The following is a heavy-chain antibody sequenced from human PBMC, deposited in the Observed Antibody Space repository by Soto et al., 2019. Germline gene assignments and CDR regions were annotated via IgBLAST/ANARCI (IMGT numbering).Heavy chain of an antibody. CDR2: IIPIFGTA. J-gene: IGHJ6*02. CDR3: ARNSCCCSGGSCYYYYYGMDV. D-gene: IGHD2-15*01. V-gene: IGHV1-69*12. Sequence: QVQLVQSGAEVKKPGSSVKVSCKASGGTFSSYAISWVRQAPGQGLEWMGGIIPIFGTANYAQKFQGRVAITVDESTSTAYMELSSLRSEDTAVYYCARNSCCCSGGSCYYYYYGMDVWGQGTTVTVSS. CDR1: GGTFSSYA.